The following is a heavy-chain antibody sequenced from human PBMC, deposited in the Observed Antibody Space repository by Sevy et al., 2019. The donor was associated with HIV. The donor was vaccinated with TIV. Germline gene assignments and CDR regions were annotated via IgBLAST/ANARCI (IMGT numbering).Heavy chain of an antibody. CDR1: GGSISSSTYY. D-gene: IGHD1-1*01. V-gene: IGHV4-39*01. Sequence: SETLSLTCTVSGGSISSSTYYWGWIRQPPGKGLEWLGSIYYSGSTYLNPSLKSRLTISVDTSKKEFSLRLSSVTAADTAVYYCVTHNWNGDFLDSWGQGTLVTVSS. CDR2: IYYSGST. CDR3: VTHNWNGDFLDS. J-gene: IGHJ4*02.